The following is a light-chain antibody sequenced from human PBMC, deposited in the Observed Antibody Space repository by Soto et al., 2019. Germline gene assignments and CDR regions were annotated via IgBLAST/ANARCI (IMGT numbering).Light chain of an antibody. Sequence: EIEVTQNPSTLSASVGDRVTITCRASQSISSWLAWYQQKPGKAPKLLIYDASSLESGVPSRFSGSGSGTEFTLTISSLQSDDFATYDCQQYNSYSPWTFC. CDR1: QSISSW. J-gene: IGKJ1*01. V-gene: IGKV1-5*01. CDR2: DAS. CDR3: QQYNSYSPWT.